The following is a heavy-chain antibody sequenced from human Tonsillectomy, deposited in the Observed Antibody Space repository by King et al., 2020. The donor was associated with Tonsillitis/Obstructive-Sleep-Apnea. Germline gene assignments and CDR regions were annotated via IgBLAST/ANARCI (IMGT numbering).Heavy chain of an antibody. CDR2: INPDSGGT. CDR3: ARVAAASSHGMDV. CDR1: GYTFTGYY. D-gene: IGHD6-19*01. J-gene: IGHJ6*02. Sequence: HVQLVQSGAEVKKPGASVKVSCKASGYTFTGYYMYWVRQAPGQGLEWMGWINPDSGGTKYAQKFQGRVTMTRDTSISTVYMELSRLRSDDTAGYYCARVAAASSHGMDVWGQGTTVTVSS. V-gene: IGHV1-2*02.